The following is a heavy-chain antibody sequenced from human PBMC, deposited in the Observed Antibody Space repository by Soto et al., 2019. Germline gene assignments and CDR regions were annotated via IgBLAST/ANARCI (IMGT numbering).Heavy chain of an antibody. Sequence: GESLKISCKGSGYSFTSYWIGWVRQMPGKGLEWMGIIYPGDSDTRYSPSFQGQVTISADKSISTAYLQWSSLKASDTAMYYCARARRKRDYGRDEAFDIWGQGTMVTVSS. J-gene: IGHJ3*02. CDR2: IYPGDSDT. CDR1: GYSFTSYW. D-gene: IGHD3-16*01. CDR3: ARARRKRDYGRDEAFDI. V-gene: IGHV5-51*01.